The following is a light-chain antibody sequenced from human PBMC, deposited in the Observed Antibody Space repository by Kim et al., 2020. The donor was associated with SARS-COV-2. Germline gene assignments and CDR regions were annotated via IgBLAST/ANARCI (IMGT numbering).Light chain of an antibody. CDR3: QQRSNWPPIT. CDR1: QIVSSY. Sequence: SPGERAPSSCRASQIVSSYLAWYQQKPGQAPRLLIYDASNRATGIPARFSGSGSGTDFTLTISSLEPEDFAVYYCQQRSNWPPITFGQGTRLEIK. J-gene: IGKJ5*01. V-gene: IGKV3-11*01. CDR2: DAS.